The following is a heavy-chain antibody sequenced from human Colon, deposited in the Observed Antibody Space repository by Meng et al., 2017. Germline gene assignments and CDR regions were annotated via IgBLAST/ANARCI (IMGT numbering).Heavy chain of an antibody. Sequence: QMQPQESGPGLVRPSETLSLTWTVHGASVSSNNDGGGWSQQPPGKGLEWMGYGSTNHNPSLKSRVTISVDTSKNQFFLTLNSVTAADTAIYYCARDHWGSLDYWGQGILVTVYS. V-gene: IGHV4-61*01. J-gene: IGHJ4*02. CDR3: ARDHWGSLDY. CDR2: GST. D-gene: IGHD7-27*01. CDR1: GASVSSNNDG.